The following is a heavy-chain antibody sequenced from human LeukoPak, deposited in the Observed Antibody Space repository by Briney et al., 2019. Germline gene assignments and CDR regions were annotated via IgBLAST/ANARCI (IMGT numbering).Heavy chain of an antibody. CDR3: AGRSGNYYDSSGYYHAFDI. Sequence: EASVKVSCKASGYPFTSYGISWVRQAPGQGLEWTGWISAYNGNTNYAQKFQGRVTITRDTSASTAYMELSSLRSEDTAVYYCAGRSGNYYDSSGYYHAFDIWGQGTMVTVSS. CDR2: ISAYNGNT. J-gene: IGHJ3*02. D-gene: IGHD3-22*01. CDR1: GYPFTSYG. V-gene: IGHV1-18*01.